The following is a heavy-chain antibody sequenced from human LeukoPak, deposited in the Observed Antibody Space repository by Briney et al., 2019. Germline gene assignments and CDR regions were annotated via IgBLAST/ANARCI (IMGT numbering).Heavy chain of an antibody. CDR3: ARDASMVRGVMYNWFDP. Sequence: ASVKVSCKASGYTFTGYYMHWVRQAPGQGLEWMGWINPNSGGTNYAQKFQGRVTMTRDMSISTAYMELSRLRSDDTAVYYCARDASMVRGVMYNWFDPWGQGTLVTVSS. D-gene: IGHD3-10*01. CDR2: INPNSGGT. J-gene: IGHJ5*02. CDR1: GYTFTGYY. V-gene: IGHV1-2*02.